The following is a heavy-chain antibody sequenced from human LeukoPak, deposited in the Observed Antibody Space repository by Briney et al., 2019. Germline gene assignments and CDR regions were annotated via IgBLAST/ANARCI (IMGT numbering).Heavy chain of an antibody. CDR1: GFTFDDYA. J-gene: IGHJ4*02. Sequence: PGGSLRLSCAASGFTFDDYAMHWVRQAPGKGLEWVSGISWNSGSIGYADSVKGRFTISRDNAKNSLYLQMNSLRAEDTPLYYCAKDIGESSGRHFDYWGQGTLVTVSS. CDR3: AKDIGESSGRHFDY. D-gene: IGHD6-19*01. V-gene: IGHV3-9*01. CDR2: ISWNSGSI.